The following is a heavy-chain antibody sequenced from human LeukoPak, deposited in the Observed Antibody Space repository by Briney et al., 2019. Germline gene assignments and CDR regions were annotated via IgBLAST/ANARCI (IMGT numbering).Heavy chain of an antibody. CDR1: GGSISSSSYY. V-gene: IGHV4-39*07. CDR3: ARLGSGSYSAAFDY. D-gene: IGHD3-10*01. CDR2: IYYSGST. J-gene: IGHJ4*02. Sequence: SETLSLTCTVSGGSISSSSYYWGWIRQPPGKGLEWIGSIYYSGSTYYNPSLKSRVTISVDTSKNQFSLKLSSVTAADTAVYYCARLGSGSYSAAFDYWGREPWSPSPQ.